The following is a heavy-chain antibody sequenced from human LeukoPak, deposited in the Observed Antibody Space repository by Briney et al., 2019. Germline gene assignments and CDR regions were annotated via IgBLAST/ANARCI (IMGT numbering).Heavy chain of an antibody. CDR1: GGSISSSNW. CDR3: TRVPTGTTGPAGY. Sequence: NPSQTLSLTCTVSGGSISSSNWWSWVRQPPGKGLEWIGEIFHSGITNCNPSLKSRVTISLDKSKNQFSLKLTSVTAADTAVYYCTRVPTGTTGPAGYWGQGTLVTVSS. J-gene: IGHJ4*02. CDR2: IFHSGIT. V-gene: IGHV4-4*02. D-gene: IGHD1-1*01.